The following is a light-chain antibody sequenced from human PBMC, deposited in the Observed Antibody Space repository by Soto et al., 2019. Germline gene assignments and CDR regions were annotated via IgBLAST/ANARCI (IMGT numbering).Light chain of an antibody. CDR2: KAS. CDR1: QSISSW. Sequence: DIQMTQSPSTLSASVGDRVIITCRASQSISSWLAWYLQKPGKAPKLLIYKASSLASGVPSRFSGSGSGTEFTLTISSLRPDDFATYYCQQYNSYPWTFGQGTKVEIK. J-gene: IGKJ1*01. CDR3: QQYNSYPWT. V-gene: IGKV1-5*03.